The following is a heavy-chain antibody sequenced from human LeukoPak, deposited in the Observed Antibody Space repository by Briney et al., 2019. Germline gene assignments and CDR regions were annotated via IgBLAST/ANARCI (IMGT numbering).Heavy chain of an antibody. CDR1: GYTFTGYY. Sequence: ASVKVSCKASGYTFTGYYMHWVRQATGQGLEWMGWINPNSGGTNYAQKFQGGVTMTRDTSISTAYMELSRLRSDDTAVYYCARDSLTIFGVVFSLYYFDYWGQGTLVTVSP. V-gene: IGHV1-2*02. CDR3: ARDSLTIFGVVFSLYYFDY. D-gene: IGHD3-3*01. CDR2: INPNSGGT. J-gene: IGHJ4*02.